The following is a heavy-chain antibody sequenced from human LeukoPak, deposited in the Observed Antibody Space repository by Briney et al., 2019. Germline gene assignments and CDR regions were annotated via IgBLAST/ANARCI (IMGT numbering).Heavy chain of an antibody. V-gene: IGHV4-34*01. D-gene: IGHD3-10*01. CDR2: INHSGST. CDR1: GGSFSGYY. Sequence: SETLSLTCAVYGGSFSGYYWSWIRQPPGKGLEWIGEINHSGSTNYNPSLKSRVTISVDTSKNQFSLKLSSVTAADTAVYYCARPYYYGSGSYHWFDPWGQGTLVTVSS. J-gene: IGHJ5*02. CDR3: ARPYYYGSGSYHWFDP.